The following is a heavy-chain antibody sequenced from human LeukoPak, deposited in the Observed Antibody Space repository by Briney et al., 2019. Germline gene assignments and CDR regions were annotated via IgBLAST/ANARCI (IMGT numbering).Heavy chain of an antibody. Sequence: QSGRSLRLSCAASGFTFDDYAMHWVRQAPGKGLEWVSGISWNSGSIGYADSVKGRFTISRDNAKNSPYLQMNSLRAEDTALYYCAKDIADDILTGYYTPRAFDIWGQGTMVTVSS. V-gene: IGHV3-9*01. CDR2: ISWNSGSI. J-gene: IGHJ3*02. CDR1: GFTFDDYA. CDR3: AKDIADDILTGYYTPRAFDI. D-gene: IGHD3-9*01.